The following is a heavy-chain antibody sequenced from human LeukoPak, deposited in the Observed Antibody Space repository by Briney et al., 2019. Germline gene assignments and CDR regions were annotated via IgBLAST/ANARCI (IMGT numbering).Heavy chain of an antibody. J-gene: IGHJ3*02. CDR2: ISGSGGST. CDR1: GFTFSSYA. CDR3: TRGGSPPEALGDVFDI. D-gene: IGHD1-26*01. V-gene: IGHV3-23*01. Sequence: GGSLRLSCAASGFTFSSYAMSWVRQAPGKGLEWVSAISGSGGSTYYADSVKGRFTISRDNAKNTLYLQMNSLRAEDTAVYYCTRGGSPPEALGDVFDIWGQGAMVTVSS.